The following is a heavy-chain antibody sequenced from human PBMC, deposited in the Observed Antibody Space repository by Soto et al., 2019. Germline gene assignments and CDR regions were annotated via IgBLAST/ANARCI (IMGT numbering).Heavy chain of an antibody. CDR1: GFTFSSYG. V-gene: IGHV3-30*18. Sequence: GGSLRLSCAASGFTFSSYGMHWVRQAPGKGLEWVAVISYDGSNKYYADSVKGRFTISRDNSKNTLYLQMNSLRAEDTAMYYCAKDLPASSWGQGTLVTVSS. CDR2: ISYDGSNK. CDR3: AKDLPASS. J-gene: IGHJ5*02.